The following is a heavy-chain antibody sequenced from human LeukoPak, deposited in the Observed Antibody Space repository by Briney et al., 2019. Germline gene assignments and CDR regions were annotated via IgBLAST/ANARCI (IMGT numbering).Heavy chain of an antibody. J-gene: IGHJ4*02. D-gene: IGHD3-22*01. CDR2: ISWNSGSI. CDR3: AKDRYYDSSGYPIFDY. Sequence: GRSLRLSCAASGFTFDDYAMHWVRQAPGKGLEWVSGISWNSGSIGYADSVKGRFTISRDNAKNSLYPQMNSLRAEDTALYYCAKDRYYDSSGYPIFDYWGQGTLVTVSS. V-gene: IGHV3-9*01. CDR1: GFTFDDYA.